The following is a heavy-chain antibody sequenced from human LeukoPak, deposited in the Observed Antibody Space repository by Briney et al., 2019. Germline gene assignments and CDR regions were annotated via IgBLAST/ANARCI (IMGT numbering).Heavy chain of an antibody. CDR2: SNNKANSYTT. Sequence: PGGSLRLSCAASGFTFSDHYMDWVRQAPGKGLEWVGRSNNKANSYTTEYAASVKGRFTISRDDSKNSLYLQMNSLKTEDTAVYYCARASLYCSGGSCHTRFDPWGQGALVTVSS. CDR3: ARASLYCSGGSCHTRFDP. V-gene: IGHV3-72*01. D-gene: IGHD2-15*01. J-gene: IGHJ5*02. CDR1: GFTFSDHY.